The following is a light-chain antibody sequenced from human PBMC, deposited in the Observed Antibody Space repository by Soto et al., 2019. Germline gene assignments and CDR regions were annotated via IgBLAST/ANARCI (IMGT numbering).Light chain of an antibody. J-gene: IGKJ2*01. CDR2: STS. V-gene: IGKV3-20*01. CDR3: QQHGSSPYT. Sequence: VLTQSPGTLALSPGERATLSCRASQGVSSSDLAWYQHKPGQAPRRLIYSTSNRAPGIPDKFSGSGSGTDFTLSISRVEPEDFAVYYFQQHGSSPYTFVQGTKLEIK. CDR1: QGVSSSD.